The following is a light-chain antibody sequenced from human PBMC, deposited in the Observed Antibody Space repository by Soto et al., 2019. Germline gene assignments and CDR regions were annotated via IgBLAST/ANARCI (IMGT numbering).Light chain of an antibody. CDR1: SSNIGAGYD. J-gene: IGLJ2*01. Sequence: QSVLTQPTSVSGAPGQRVTISCTGSSSNIGAGYDVHWYQQVSGTAPKLLISVNNKRPSGVPDRFSDSKSGTSASLAITGLQAEDEADYYCQSYDRSLSAVVFGGGTKVTVL. V-gene: IGLV1-40*01. CDR3: QSYDRSLSAVV. CDR2: VNN.